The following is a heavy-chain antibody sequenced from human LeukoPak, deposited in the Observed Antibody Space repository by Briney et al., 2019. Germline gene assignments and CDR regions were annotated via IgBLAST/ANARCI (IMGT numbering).Heavy chain of an antibody. CDR3: ARSRCTNGVCYRFDY. J-gene: IGHJ4*02. Sequence: ASVKVSCKASGYTFTDYYLHWVRQAPGQGLEWMGWINPNSGGTNYAQKFQGWVTMTRDTSISTAYMELSRLRSDDTAVYYCARSRCTNGVCYRFDYWGQGTLVTVSS. V-gene: IGHV1-2*04. CDR2: INPNSGGT. D-gene: IGHD2-8*01. CDR1: GYTFTDYY.